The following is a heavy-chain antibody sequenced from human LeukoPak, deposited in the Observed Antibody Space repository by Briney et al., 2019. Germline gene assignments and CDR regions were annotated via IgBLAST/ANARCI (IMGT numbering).Heavy chain of an antibody. D-gene: IGHD5-12*01. V-gene: IGHV1-8*03. CDR2: MNPNSGNT. CDR1: GYTFTSYD. CDR3: VRGLDYYYTMDV. Sequence: ASVKVSCKASGYTFTSYDINWVRQATGQGLEWMGWMNPNSGNTGYAQKFQGRVTITRNTSISTAYMELSSLRSEDTAIYYCVRGLDYYYTMDVWGQGTTIIVSS. J-gene: IGHJ6*02.